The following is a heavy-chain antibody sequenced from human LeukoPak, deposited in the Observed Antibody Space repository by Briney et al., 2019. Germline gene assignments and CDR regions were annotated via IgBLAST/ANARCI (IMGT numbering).Heavy chain of an antibody. D-gene: IGHD3-9*01. CDR1: GGSISGYY. CDR3: ARESLVASNYYMDV. CDR2: IYSSGSI. J-gene: IGHJ6*03. Sequence: PPETLSLTCSVSGGSISGYYWSWIRQPAGKGLEWIGRIYSSGSINYNPSLKSRVTMSVDTSKNQFSLKLSSVTAADTAVYYCARESLVASNYYMDVWGRGATVIVSS. V-gene: IGHV4-4*07.